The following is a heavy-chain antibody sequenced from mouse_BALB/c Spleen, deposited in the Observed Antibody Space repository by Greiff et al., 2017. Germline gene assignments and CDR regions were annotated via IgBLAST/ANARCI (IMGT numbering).Heavy chain of an antibody. CDR2: IDPANGNT. CDR3: ASDYAGAMDY. CDR1: GFNIKDTY. V-gene: IGHV14-3*02. J-gene: IGHJ4*01. Sequence: EVQLQQSGAELVKPGASVKLSCTASGFNIKDTYMHWVKQRPEQGLEWIGRIDPANGNTKYDPKFQCKATITADTSSNTAYLQLSSLTSEDTAVYYCASDYAGAMDYWGQGTSVTVSS. D-gene: IGHD2-4*01.